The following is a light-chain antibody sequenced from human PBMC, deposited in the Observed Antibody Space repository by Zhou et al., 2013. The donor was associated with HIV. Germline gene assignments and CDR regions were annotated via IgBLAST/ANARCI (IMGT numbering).Light chain of an antibody. J-gene: IGKJ1*01. V-gene: IGKV3-15*01. Sequence: EIVMTQSPATLSVSPEERATLSCRASQSVSSKLAWYQQKPGQAPRLLIYGASTRATGIPARFSGSGSGTEFTLTISSLQSEDFAVYYCQQYNYWPPTFGHGPRWKSN. CDR2: GAS. CDR3: QQYNYWPPT. CDR1: QSVSSK.